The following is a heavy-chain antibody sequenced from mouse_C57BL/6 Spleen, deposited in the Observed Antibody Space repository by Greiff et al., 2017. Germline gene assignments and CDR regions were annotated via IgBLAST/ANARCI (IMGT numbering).Heavy chain of an antibody. CDR2: IYPGTGDT. D-gene: IGHD4-1*01. J-gene: IGHJ4*01. Sequence: QVQLKESGAELVKPGASVKISCTASGYAFSSYWMTWVKQRPGTGLDWIGQIYPGTGDTNYNGKFKGKATLTADNSSSTAYMPLSSLTSEDSAVYFCARGEAGTRARDYWGQGTSVTVSS. V-gene: IGHV1-80*01. CDR3: ARGEAGTRARDY. CDR1: GYAFSSYW.